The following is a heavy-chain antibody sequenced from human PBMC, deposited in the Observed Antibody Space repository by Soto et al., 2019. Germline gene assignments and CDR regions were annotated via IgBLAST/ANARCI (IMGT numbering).Heavy chain of an antibody. CDR1: GGAFNNYA. J-gene: IGHJ6*02. CDR3: AREMPSTTAAYFNYALNV. D-gene: IGHD2-2*01. Sequence: QVQLVQSGAEVKRPGSSVKVSCKASGGAFNNYAIYWVRQAPGQGLEWLGTIAPVFPSVYYAPRFQGRLTITADGSTDTVYMILTSLKSEDTAVYYCAREMPSTTAAYFNYALNVWGQGTSVTVS. CDR2: IAPVFPSV. V-gene: IGHV1-69*18.